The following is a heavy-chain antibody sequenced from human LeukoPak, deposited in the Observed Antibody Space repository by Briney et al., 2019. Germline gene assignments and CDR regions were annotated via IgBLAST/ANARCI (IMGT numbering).Heavy chain of an antibody. CDR2: SSGRGSST. CDR1: GFTFSSYA. Sequence: GGSLRLSCAASGFTFSSYAMSWVRQAPGKGLEWISGSSGRGSSTYYADSVKGRFSISRDNSTNTVHLQMNSLRREDAALYFCAKVKLQRFTIFGVVYYFDYWGQGILVTVSS. CDR3: AKVKLQRFTIFGVVYYFDY. D-gene: IGHD3-3*01. J-gene: IGHJ4*02. V-gene: IGHV3-23*01.